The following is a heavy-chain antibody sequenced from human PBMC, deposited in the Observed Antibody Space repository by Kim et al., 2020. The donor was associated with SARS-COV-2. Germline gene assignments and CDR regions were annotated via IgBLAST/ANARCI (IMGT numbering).Heavy chain of an antibody. V-gene: IGHV3-30*18. Sequence: GGSLRLSCEASGFTLNSHGMHRVRQAPGKGLEWVAVISYDETKTYYADAVKGRFTISRDNSRNTVHLQMSSLTPDDTAVYYCAKDRLREGDDFDYWGQGTLVTVPS. CDR1: GFTLNSHG. D-gene: IGHD3-16*01. CDR2: ISYDETKT. J-gene: IGHJ4*02. CDR3: AKDRLREGDDFDY.